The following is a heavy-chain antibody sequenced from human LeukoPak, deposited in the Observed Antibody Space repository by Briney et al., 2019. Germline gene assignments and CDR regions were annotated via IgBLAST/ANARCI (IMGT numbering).Heavy chain of an antibody. CDR3: ARDQPYSSGWYGDAFDI. Sequence: GASVKVSCKASGYTFTSYGISWVRQAPGQGLEWMGWISAYNGNTNYAQKLQGGVTMTTDTSTSTAYMELRSLRSDDTAVYYCARDQPYSSGWYGDAFDIWGQGTMVTVSS. CDR2: ISAYNGNT. D-gene: IGHD6-19*01. J-gene: IGHJ3*02. V-gene: IGHV1-18*01. CDR1: GYTFTSYG.